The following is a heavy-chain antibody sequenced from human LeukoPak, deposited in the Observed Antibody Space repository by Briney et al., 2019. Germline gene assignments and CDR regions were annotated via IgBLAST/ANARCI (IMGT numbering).Heavy chain of an antibody. Sequence: SETLSLTCAVYGGSFSGYSWSWVRQPQGKGLEWNGEISNSGSTNYNQSLTSRGTITVDTSNTQFSLKLSSVTAAVTAIFYCARGEEDTAMVTVYYWGQGTLVTVSS. CDR3: ARGEEDTAMVTVYY. D-gene: IGHD5-18*01. V-gene: IGHV4-34*01. CDR2: ISNSGST. J-gene: IGHJ4*02. CDR1: GGSFSGYS.